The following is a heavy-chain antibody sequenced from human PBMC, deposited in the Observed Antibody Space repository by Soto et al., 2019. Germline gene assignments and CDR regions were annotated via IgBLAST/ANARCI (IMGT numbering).Heavy chain of an antibody. CDR1: GFTFSNYA. CDR3: AKAPRTTWNWYYFDY. D-gene: IGHD1-7*01. Sequence: GGSLRLSCAASGFTFSNYAMSWVRQAPGMGLEWVSGISDTALATYYADSVKGRFTISRDNSKNTLFLQMNGLRADDTAVYYCAKAPRTTWNWYYFDYWGQGALVTVYS. J-gene: IGHJ4*02. CDR2: ISDTALAT. V-gene: IGHV3-23*01.